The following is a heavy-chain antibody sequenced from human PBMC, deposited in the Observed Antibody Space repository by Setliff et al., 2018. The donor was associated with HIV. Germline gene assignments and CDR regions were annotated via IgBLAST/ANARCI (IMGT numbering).Heavy chain of an antibody. J-gene: IGHJ4*02. CDR2: IYPSDSDT. D-gene: IGHD6-19*01. CDR1: GYSFTTYW. CDR3: ARSPRDSSGWFGEGDY. V-gene: IGHV5-51*01. Sequence: PGESLKISCKASGYSFTTYWIAWVRQMPGKGLEWMGIIYPSDSDTRYSPSFQGQVTISADKSISTAYLQWNSLKASDTALYYCARSPRDSSGWFGEGDYWGQGTLVTVS.